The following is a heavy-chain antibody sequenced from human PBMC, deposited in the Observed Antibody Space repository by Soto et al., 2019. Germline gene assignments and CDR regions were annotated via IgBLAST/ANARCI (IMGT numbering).Heavy chain of an antibody. D-gene: IGHD6-13*01. CDR2: IKQDGSEK. V-gene: IGHV3-7*01. CDR1: GFTFSSYW. Sequence: GGSLRLSCAASGFTFSSYWMTWVRQAPGKGLEWVANIKQDGSEKYYVDSVKGRFTISRDNAKNSLYLQMNSLRAEDTAVYYCARTAAATIRDYYYYYYDVWGNGTTVTVSS. J-gene: IGHJ6*03. CDR3: ARTAAATIRDYYYYYYDV.